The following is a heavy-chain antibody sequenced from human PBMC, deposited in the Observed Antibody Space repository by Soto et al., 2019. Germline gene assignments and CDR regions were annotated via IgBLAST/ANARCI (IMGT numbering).Heavy chain of an antibody. V-gene: IGHV3-33*01. D-gene: IGHD2-21*02. CDR2: IWYDGSNK. J-gene: IGHJ3*02. CDR1: GFTFSSYG. Sequence: PGGSLRLSCAASGFTFSSYGMHWVRQAPGKGLEWVAVIWYDGSNKYYADSVKGRFTISRDNSKNTLYLQMNSLRAEDTAVYYCARGYCGGDCPDAFDIWGQGTMVTVS. CDR3: ARGYCGGDCPDAFDI.